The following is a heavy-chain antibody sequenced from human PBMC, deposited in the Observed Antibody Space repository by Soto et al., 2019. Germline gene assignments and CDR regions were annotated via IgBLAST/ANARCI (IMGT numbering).Heavy chain of an antibody. Sequence: QLQLVQSGTEVKEPGSSVKVSCKASGGTFSTSSFVWVRQGPGQGLEWMGGIIPIFTRTNFAQKFQGRVTFGADESTRTSYMELRSLTSEDTAIYYCARDVVRSTAGDSWGQGTLVTVSS. CDR3: ARDVVRSTAGDS. D-gene: IGHD2-15*01. J-gene: IGHJ4*02. CDR1: GGTFSTSS. CDR2: IIPIFTRT. V-gene: IGHV1-69*01.